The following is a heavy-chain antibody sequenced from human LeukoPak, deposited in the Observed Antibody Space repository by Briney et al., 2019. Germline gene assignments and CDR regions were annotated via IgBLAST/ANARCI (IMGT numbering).Heavy chain of an antibody. CDR1: GYTFTSYN. CDR3: AKDLYHRYYHNSGHAFDY. D-gene: IGHD3-22*01. V-gene: IGHV1-46*01. CDR2: INPSGGST. J-gene: IGHJ4*02. Sequence: ASVKVSCKASGYTFTSYNMHWVRQAPGQGLEWMGIINPSGGSTNYAQKFQGRVTMTRDTSTSTVYTELSSLRSEDTAVYYCAKDLYHRYYHNSGHAFDYWGQGTLVTVSS.